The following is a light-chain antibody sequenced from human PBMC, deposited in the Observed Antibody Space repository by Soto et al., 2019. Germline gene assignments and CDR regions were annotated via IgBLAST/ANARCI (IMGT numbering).Light chain of an antibody. CDR2: AAS. CDR1: HSVTTY. CDR3: QQYINWSRT. V-gene: IGKV3-15*01. J-gene: IGKJ1*01. Sequence: EIVMTQSPATLSVSPGERATLSCRASHSVTTYLAWYQQKPGQGPRLLIYAASTRATGIPARFSGSGSGTEFSLTISSLQSEDFAVYYCQQYINWSRTFGQGTKVDI.